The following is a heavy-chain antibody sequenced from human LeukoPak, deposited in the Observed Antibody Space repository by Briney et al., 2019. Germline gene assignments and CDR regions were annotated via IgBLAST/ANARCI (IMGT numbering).Heavy chain of an antibody. Sequence: GESLKISCKASGYRFTSYWIGWVRQMPGKGLEWMGVIYVAESDTRYSPSFQGQVTMSADTSISTAYLQWNSLKASDTALYYCARSHGGDSGGAFDFWGQGTMVTVSS. D-gene: IGHD2-21*01. CDR1: GYRFTSYW. J-gene: IGHJ3*01. CDR2: IYVAESDT. CDR3: ARSHGGDSGGAFDF. V-gene: IGHV5-51*01.